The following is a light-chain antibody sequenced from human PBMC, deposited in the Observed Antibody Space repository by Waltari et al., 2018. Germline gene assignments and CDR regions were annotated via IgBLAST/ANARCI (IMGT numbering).Light chain of an antibody. J-gene: IGKJ1*01. Sequence: DIQMTQSPSSLSASVGDRVTITCRASQTIYRYLNWYQQKPGKAPELLVYSASFLETGVPSRFSAGGSGTDFNFTITAVQPEDFATYYCQETYAPPWTFGPGTRLEIK. CDR3: QETYAPPWT. CDR1: QTIYRY. CDR2: SAS. V-gene: IGKV1-39*01.